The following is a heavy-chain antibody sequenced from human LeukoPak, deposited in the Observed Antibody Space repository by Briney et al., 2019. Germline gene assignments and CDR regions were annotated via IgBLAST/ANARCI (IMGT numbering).Heavy chain of an antibody. CDR3: ARDLGLSSGYAYYYYGMDV. J-gene: IGHJ6*02. CDR1: GYTFTTYT. CDR2: INAGNGNT. Sequence: ASVKVSCTASGYTFTTYTMYWVRQAPGQRLEWMGWINAGNGNTKYSQKFQGRVTITRDTSASTAYMELSSLRSEDTAMYYCARDLGLSSGYAYYYYGMDVWGQGTTVIVSS. V-gene: IGHV1-3*01. D-gene: IGHD3-22*01.